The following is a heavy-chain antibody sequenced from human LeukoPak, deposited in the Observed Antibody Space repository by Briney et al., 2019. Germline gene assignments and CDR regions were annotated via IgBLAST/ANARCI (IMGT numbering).Heavy chain of an antibody. CDR2: ISGSGGST. Sequence: GGSLRLSCAASGFTFSSCAMSWVRQAPGKGLEWVSAISGSGGSTYYADSVKGRFTISRDNSKNTLYLQMNSLRAEDTAVYYCAKARVVPAAMGAIDYWGQGTLVTVSS. J-gene: IGHJ4*02. D-gene: IGHD2-2*01. V-gene: IGHV3-23*01. CDR3: AKARVVPAAMGAIDY. CDR1: GFTFSSCA.